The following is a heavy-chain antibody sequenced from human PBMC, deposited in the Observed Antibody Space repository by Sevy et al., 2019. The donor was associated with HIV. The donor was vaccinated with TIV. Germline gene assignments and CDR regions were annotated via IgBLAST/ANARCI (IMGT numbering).Heavy chain of an antibody. CDR1: GFSFSAYW. J-gene: IGHJ4*02. V-gene: IGHV3-7*01. CDR2: IKPDGSDK. CDR3: AQETFGRFDS. Sequence: GGSLRLSCAASGFSFSAYWTNWVRQAPGKGLEWVANIKPDGSDKHYVDSAEGGFTISRDNAKNSLYLQMNSLRVEDTAMYYCAQETFGRFDSWGQGTLVTVSS. D-gene: IGHD1-26*01.